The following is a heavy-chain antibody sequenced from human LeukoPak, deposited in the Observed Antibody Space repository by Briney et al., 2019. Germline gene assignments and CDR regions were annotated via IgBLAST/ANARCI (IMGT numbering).Heavy chain of an antibody. D-gene: IGHD3-10*01. CDR1: GFTFSSYA. CDR2: ISGSGGST. V-gene: IGHV3-23*01. J-gene: IGHJ6*02. Sequence: GGSLRLSCAASGFTFSSYAMSWVRQAPGKGLEWVSAISGSGGSTYYADSVKGRFTISRDNSKNTLYLQMNSLRAEDTAVYYCARDFGFGGRTYYYYYYGMDVWGQGTTVTVSS. CDR3: ARDFGFGGRTYYYYYYGMDV.